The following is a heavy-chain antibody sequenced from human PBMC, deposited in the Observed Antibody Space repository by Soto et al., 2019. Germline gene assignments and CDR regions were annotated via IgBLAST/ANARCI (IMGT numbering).Heavy chain of an antibody. CDR3: ARPHGDYSSPWYFHV. D-gene: IGHD2-21*01. J-gene: IGHJ2*01. CDR2: IIPVINTA. V-gene: IGHV1-69*01. Sequence: QVQLVQSGAEVKKPGSSVRVSCEASGDNFNTYTISWLRQAPGQGLEWLGGIIPVINTAYYAEKFQDRLTITADDSTSTVHLELNNLRSNDTVLYYCARPHGDYSSPWYFHVWGRGTPVTVSS. CDR1: GDNFNTYT.